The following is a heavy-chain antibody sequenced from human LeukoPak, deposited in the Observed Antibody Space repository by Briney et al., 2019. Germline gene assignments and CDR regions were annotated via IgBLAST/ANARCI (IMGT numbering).Heavy chain of an antibody. CDR1: GYSFTSYW. D-gene: IGHD4-17*01. J-gene: IGHJ4*02. CDR3: ARRYGDYFDY. V-gene: IGHV5-10-1*01. Sequence: GESLKISCKGSGYSFTSYWISWVRQMPGKGLEWMVRIDPSDSYTNYSPSFQGHVTISADKSISTAYLQWSSLKASDTAMYYCARRYGDYFDYWGQGTLVTVSS. CDR2: IDPSDSYT.